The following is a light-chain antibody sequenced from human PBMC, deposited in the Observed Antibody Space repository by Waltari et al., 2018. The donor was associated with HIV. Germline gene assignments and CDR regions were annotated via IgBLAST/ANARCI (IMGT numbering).Light chain of an antibody. CDR1: SGHSNYD. CDR2: LNSDGSH. V-gene: IGLV4-69*01. Sequence: QLVLTQSPSASASLGASVKFTCTLSSGHSNYDIAWHQQQPEKGPRYLMKLNSDGSHSKGDGIPDRFSGSSSGAERYLTISSLQSEHEADYYCQTWDTGIRVFGGGTKLTVL. J-gene: IGLJ3*02. CDR3: QTWDTGIRV.